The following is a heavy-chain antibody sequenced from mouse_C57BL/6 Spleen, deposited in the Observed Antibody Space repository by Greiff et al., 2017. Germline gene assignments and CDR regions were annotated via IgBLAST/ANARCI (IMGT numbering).Heavy chain of an antibody. Sequence: QVQLQQSGTELVKPGASVKLSCKASGYTFTSYWMHWVKQRPGQGLEWIGNINPSNGGTNYNEKFKSKATLPVDKSSSTAYMQLSSLTSEDSAVYYCARGWVITTVVARGNYAMDYWGQGTSVTVSS. V-gene: IGHV1-53*01. D-gene: IGHD1-1*01. CDR1: GYTFTSYW. CDR2: INPSNGGT. J-gene: IGHJ4*01. CDR3: ARGWVITTVVARGNYAMDY.